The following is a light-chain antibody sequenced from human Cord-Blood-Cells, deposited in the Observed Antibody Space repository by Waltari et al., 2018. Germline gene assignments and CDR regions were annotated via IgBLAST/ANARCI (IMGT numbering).Light chain of an antibody. CDR3: CSYSGSSTFVV. CDR2: EGS. Sequence: QSALTQPASVSGSPGQTITLPCTGTSRDVGRYNLCSWYQQHPGKAPQLMIYEGSKRPSAVSNHFSASTSGSTASFTITLLQDADEADYYCCSYSGSSTFVVFGGGTKLTVL. V-gene: IGLV2-23*01. J-gene: IGLJ2*01. CDR1: SRDVGRYNL.